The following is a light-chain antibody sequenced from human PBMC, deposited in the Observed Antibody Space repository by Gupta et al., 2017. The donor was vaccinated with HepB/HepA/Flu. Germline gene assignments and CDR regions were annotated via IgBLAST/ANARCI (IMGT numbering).Light chain of an antibody. Sequence: QSVLTQPPSASGTPGQRITISCSGSSSNIGSNYVYWYQQPPGTAPKLLIYRNYERPSGVPDRFSGSKSGTSASLAISGLRSEDEADYYCAAWDDTLSGLFGGGTRLTVL. J-gene: IGLJ2*01. V-gene: IGLV1-47*01. CDR1: SSNIGSNY. CDR3: AAWDDTLSGL. CDR2: RNY.